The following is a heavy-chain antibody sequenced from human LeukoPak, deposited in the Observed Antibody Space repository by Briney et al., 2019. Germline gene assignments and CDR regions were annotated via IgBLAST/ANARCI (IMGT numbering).Heavy chain of an antibody. CDR1: GGSFSGYY. Sequence: SETLSLTCAVYGGSFSGYYWSWIRQPAGKGLEWIGRIYTSGSTNYNPSLKSRVTISVDTSKNQFSLKLSSVTAADTAVYYCARGRYFETGYLMVRGYSRWFDPWGQGTLVTVSS. CDR2: IYTSGST. J-gene: IGHJ5*02. V-gene: IGHV4-59*10. D-gene: IGHD3-9*01. CDR3: ARGRYFETGYLMVRGYSRWFDP.